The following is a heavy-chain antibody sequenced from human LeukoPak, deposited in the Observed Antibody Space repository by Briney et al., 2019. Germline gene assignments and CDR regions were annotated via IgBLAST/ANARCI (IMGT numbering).Heavy chain of an antibody. D-gene: IGHD6-6*01. V-gene: IGHV1-69*13. CDR2: IIPIFGTA. CDR1: GGTFSSYA. J-gene: IGHJ4*02. CDR3: ASRSRGYSSSSVYFDY. Sequence: VASVKVSCKASGGTFSSYAISWVRQAPGQGLEWMGGIIPIFGTANYAQKFQGRVTITADESTSTAYMELSSLRSEDTAVYYCASRSRGYSSSSVYFDYWGQGTLVTVSS.